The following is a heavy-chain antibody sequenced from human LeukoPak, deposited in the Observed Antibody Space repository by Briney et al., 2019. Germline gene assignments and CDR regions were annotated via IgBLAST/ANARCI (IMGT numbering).Heavy chain of an antibody. J-gene: IGHJ6*02. V-gene: IGHV3-9*01. CDR3: AKDMGGLLYYYGMDV. Sequence: DSVKGRFTISRDNAKNSLYLQMNSLRAEDTALYYCAKDMGGLLYYYGMDVWGQGTTVTVSS. D-gene: IGHD3-16*01.